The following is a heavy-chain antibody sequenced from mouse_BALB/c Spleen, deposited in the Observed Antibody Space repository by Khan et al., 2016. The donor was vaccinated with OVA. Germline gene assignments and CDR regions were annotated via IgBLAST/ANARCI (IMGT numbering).Heavy chain of an antibody. J-gene: IGHJ3*01. Sequence: EVQLQQSGPDLVKPGASVKISCKASGYSFTLYYMTWVKQSHGKSLEWIGRVNPNTGGSDYTQELKGKAILTVDKSSNTAYMELHSLTSEDSAVYYCARGYDFFAYWGQGTLVTVSA. CDR1: GYSFTLYY. CDR2: VNPNTGGS. D-gene: IGHD2-14*01. V-gene: IGHV1-34*02. CDR3: ARGYDFFAY.